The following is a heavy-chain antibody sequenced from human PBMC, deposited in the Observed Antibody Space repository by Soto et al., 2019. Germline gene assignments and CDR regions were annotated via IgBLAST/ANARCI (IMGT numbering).Heavy chain of an antibody. Sequence: LETLSLTCAVYVVSFSGYDWSCIGHAPGKGLEWIGEINHSGSTNYNPSLKSRVTISVDTSKNQFSLKLSSVTAADTAVYYCARGRLGRPFRYRGQGTPVTGSS. V-gene: IGHV4-34*01. CDR1: VVSFSGYD. CDR2: INHSGST. CDR3: ARGRLGRPFRY. D-gene: IGHD2-15*01. J-gene: IGHJ4*02.